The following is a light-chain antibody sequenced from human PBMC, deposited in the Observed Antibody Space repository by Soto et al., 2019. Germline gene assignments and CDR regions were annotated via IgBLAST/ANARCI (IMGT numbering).Light chain of an antibody. J-gene: IGKJ3*01. CDR1: QSISIY. Sequence: DIQMTQSPSSLSASVGDRVTIACRATQSISIYLYWYQQKPGKAPKLLIYGATTLQSGVPSRFSADGSGTDFNLTIRSLQPEDFATYYCQESSSGPPFTFGPGTKVDIK. CDR2: GAT. CDR3: QESSSGPPFT. V-gene: IGKV1-39*01.